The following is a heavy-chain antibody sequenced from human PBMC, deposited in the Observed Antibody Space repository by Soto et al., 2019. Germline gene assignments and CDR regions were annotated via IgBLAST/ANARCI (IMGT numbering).Heavy chain of an antibody. V-gene: IGHV4-34*01. Sequence: SETLSLTCAVYGGSFSGYYWSWIRQPPGKGLEWIGEINHSGSTNYNPSLKSRVTISVDTSKNQFSLKLSSVTAADTAVYYCARMYYDFWSGSHGMDVWGQGTTVT. J-gene: IGHJ6*02. CDR3: ARMYYDFWSGSHGMDV. D-gene: IGHD3-3*01. CDR2: INHSGST. CDR1: GGSFSGYY.